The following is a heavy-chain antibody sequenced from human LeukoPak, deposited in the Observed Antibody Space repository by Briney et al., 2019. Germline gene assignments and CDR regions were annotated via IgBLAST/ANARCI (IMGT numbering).Heavy chain of an antibody. CDR3: ARVYGDYITY. V-gene: IGHV4-34*01. Sequence: SETLSLTCAVYGGSFSGYQWGWVRQSPGRGLEWIGEINDSGNTNYNPALKSRVTISVDTSKNQFSLRLSSVTAADTAVYFCARVYGDYITYWGQGTPLTVSS. D-gene: IGHD4-17*01. CDR2: INDSGNT. CDR1: GGSFSGYQ. J-gene: IGHJ4*02.